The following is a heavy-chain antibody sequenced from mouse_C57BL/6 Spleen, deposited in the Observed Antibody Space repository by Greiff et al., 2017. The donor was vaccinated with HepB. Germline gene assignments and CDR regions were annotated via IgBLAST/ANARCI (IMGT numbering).Heavy chain of an antibody. J-gene: IGHJ1*03. D-gene: IGHD1-1*01. V-gene: IGHV1-19*01. CDR1: GYTFTDYY. CDR2: INPYNGGT. CDR3: ARGGTTVVAKDWYFDV. Sequence: EVQLQQSGPVLVKPGASVKMSCKASGYTFTDYYMNWVKQSHGKSLEWIGVINPYNGGTSYNQKFKGKATLTVDKSSSTAYMELNSLTSEDSAVYYCARGGTTVVAKDWYFDVWGTGTTVTVSS.